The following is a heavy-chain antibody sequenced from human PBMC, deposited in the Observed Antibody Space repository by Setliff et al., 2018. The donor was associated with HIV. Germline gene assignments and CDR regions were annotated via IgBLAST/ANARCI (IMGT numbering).Heavy chain of an antibody. Sequence: KTSETLSLTCTVSGGSISSHYWSWIRQSPGKGLEWIGYIYTSGITNYNPSLKSRVTISVDTSKNQFSLKLNSVTAADTAVYYCARLDCSSSSGFVDYWGQGTLVTVSS. CDR2: IYTSGIT. CDR1: GGSISSHY. CDR3: ARLDCSSSSGFVDY. J-gene: IGHJ4*02. D-gene: IGHD2-2*01. V-gene: IGHV4-4*09.